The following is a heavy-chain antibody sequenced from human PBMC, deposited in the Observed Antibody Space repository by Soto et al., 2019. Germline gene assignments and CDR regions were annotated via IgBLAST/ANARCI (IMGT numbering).Heavy chain of an antibody. CDR2: IYYSGST. CDR3: ARGLRYFDWLARY. J-gene: IGHJ4*02. CDR1: GGSISSYY. V-gene: IGHV4-59*07. D-gene: IGHD3-9*01. Sequence: SDTLSLTXTVSGGSISSYYWSWIRQPPGKGLEWIGYIYYSGSTNYNPSLKSRVTISVDTSKNQFSLKLSSVTAADTAVYYCARGLRYFDWLARYWGQGTLVTVSS.